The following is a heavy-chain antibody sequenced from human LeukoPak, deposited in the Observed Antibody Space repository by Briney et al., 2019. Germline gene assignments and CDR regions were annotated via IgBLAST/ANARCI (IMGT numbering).Heavy chain of an antibody. J-gene: IGHJ6*02. Sequence: SETLSLTCTVSGGSISSGGYYWSWIRQHPGKGLEWIGYIYYSGSTYYNPSLKSRVTISVDTSKNQFSLKLSSVTAADTAVYYCARDMVPRDYYYGMDVWDQGTTVTVSS. D-gene: IGHD3-10*01. V-gene: IGHV4-31*03. CDR1: GGSISSGGYY. CDR2: IYYSGST. CDR3: ARDMVPRDYYYGMDV.